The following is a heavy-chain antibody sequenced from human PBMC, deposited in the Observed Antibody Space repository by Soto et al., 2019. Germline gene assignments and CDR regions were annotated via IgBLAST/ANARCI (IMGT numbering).Heavy chain of an antibody. J-gene: IGHJ6*02. V-gene: IGHV1-69*13. CDR1: GGTFSSYA. D-gene: IGHD3-9*01. Sequence: SVKVSCKASGGTFSSYAISWVRQAPGQGLEWMGGIIPIFGTANYAQKFQGRVTITADESTSTAYMELSSLRSEDTAVYYCARDSFGDKLENFDWFPRGTMDVWGQGPTVTVSS. CDR3: ARDSFGDKLENFDWFPRGTMDV. CDR2: IIPIFGTA.